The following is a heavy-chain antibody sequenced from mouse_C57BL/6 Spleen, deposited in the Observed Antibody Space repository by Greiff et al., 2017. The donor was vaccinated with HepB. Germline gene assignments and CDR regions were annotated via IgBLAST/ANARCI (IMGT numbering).Heavy chain of an antibody. CDR3: ARWGTTVVPFDY. D-gene: IGHD1-1*01. CDR1: GYTFTDYY. V-gene: IGHV1-19*01. Sequence: EVQLQQSGPVLVKPGASVKMSCKASGYTFTDYYMNWVKQSHGKSLEWIGVINPYNGGTSYNQKFKGKATLTVDKSSSTAYMELNSLTSEDSAVYYCARWGTTVVPFDYWGQGTTLTVSS. J-gene: IGHJ2*01. CDR2: INPYNGGT.